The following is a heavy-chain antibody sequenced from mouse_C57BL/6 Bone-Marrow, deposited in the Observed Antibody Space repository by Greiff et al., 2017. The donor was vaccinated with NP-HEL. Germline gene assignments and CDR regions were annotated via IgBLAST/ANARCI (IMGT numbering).Heavy chain of an antibody. V-gene: IGHV1-74*01. D-gene: IGHD2-5*01. Sequence: QVQLKQPGAELVKPGASVKVSCKASGYTFTSYWMHWVKQRPGQGLEWIGRIHPSDSDTNYNQKFKGKATLTVDKSSSTAYMQLSSLTSEDSAVYYCAIPYYSNYVFAYWGQGTLVTVSA. CDR3: AIPYYSNYVFAY. CDR1: GYTFTSYW. J-gene: IGHJ3*01. CDR2: IHPSDSDT.